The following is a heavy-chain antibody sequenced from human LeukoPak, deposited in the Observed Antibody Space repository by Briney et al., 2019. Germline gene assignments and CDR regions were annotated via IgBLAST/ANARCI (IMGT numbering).Heavy chain of an antibody. Sequence: GGSLRLSCAASGFTFSSYGMHWVRQAPGKGLEWVAVISYDGSNKYYADSVKGRFTISRDNSKNTLSLQIISLRAEDTAVYYCARWYSSGWYSDYWGQGTLVTVSS. J-gene: IGHJ4*02. CDR1: GFTFSSYG. V-gene: IGHV3-30*03. CDR3: ARWYSSGWYSDY. CDR2: ISYDGSNK. D-gene: IGHD6-19*01.